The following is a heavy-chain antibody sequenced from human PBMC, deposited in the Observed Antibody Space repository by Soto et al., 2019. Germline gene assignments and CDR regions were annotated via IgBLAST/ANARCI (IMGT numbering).Heavy chain of an antibody. Sequence: QVQLVQSGAEVKKPGSSVKVSCKASGGTFSSYAISWVRQAPGQGLEWMGGIIPIFGTANYAQKFQGRVTITADKSTSTAYMELSSLRSEDTAVYYCARAPSDLGYCSGGSCPTTDYWGQGTLVTVSS. CDR3: ARAPSDLGYCSGGSCPTTDY. CDR2: IIPIFGTA. J-gene: IGHJ4*02. CDR1: GGTFSSYA. V-gene: IGHV1-69*06. D-gene: IGHD2-15*01.